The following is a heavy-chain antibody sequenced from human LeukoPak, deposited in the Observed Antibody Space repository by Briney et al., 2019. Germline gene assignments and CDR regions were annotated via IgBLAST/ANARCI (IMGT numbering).Heavy chain of an antibody. CDR2: IYYSGST. Sequence: SETLSLTCTVSGGSISSGGYYWSWIRQHPGEGLEWIGYIYYSGSTYYNPSLKSRVTISVDTSKNQFSLKLSSVTAADTAVYYCATYQPAAGSGHDYWGQGTLVTVSS. CDR3: ATYQPAAGSGHDY. J-gene: IGHJ4*02. D-gene: IGHD6-13*01. V-gene: IGHV4-31*03. CDR1: GGSISSGGYY.